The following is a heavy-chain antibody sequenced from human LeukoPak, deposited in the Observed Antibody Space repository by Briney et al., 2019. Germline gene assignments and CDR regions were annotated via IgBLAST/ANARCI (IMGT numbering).Heavy chain of an antibody. Sequence: SETLSLTCAVYGGSFSGYYWSWIRQPPGKGLEWIGEINHSGSTNYNPSLKSRVTISVDTSKNQFSLKLSSVTAADTAVYYCAREGVGPTDDAFDIWGQGIVVTVSS. CDR1: GGSFSGYY. J-gene: IGHJ3*02. D-gene: IGHD1-26*01. CDR3: AREGVGPTDDAFDI. V-gene: IGHV4-34*01. CDR2: INHSGST.